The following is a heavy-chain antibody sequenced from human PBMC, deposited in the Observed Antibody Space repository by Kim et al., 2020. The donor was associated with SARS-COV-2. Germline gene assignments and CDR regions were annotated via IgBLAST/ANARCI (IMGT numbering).Heavy chain of an antibody. CDR2: ISGSGGST. J-gene: IGHJ5*02. CDR1: GFTFSSYA. V-gene: IGHV3-23*01. Sequence: GGSLRLSCAASGFTFSSYAMSWFRQAPGKGLEWVSDISGSGGSTYYADSVKGRFTISRDKSKNTLYLQMNSLRAEDTAVYYCAKGANARYFDWLSIPDWFDPWGQGTLVTVSS. D-gene: IGHD3-9*01. CDR3: AKGANARYFDWLSIPDWFDP.